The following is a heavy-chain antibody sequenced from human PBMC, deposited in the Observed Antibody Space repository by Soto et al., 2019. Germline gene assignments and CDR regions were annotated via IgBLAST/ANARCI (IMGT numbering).Heavy chain of an antibody. Sequence: PGGSLRLSCAASGFTFSSYAMSSVRQAPGKGLEWVSAISGSGGSTYYADSVKGRFTISRDNSKNTLYLQMNSLRAEDTAVYYCAKVDQSTPYYDSSGAGDVGGQGTTVTVS. D-gene: IGHD3-22*01. J-gene: IGHJ6*02. V-gene: IGHV3-23*01. CDR2: ISGSGGST. CDR1: GFTFSSYA. CDR3: AKVDQSTPYYDSSGAGDV.